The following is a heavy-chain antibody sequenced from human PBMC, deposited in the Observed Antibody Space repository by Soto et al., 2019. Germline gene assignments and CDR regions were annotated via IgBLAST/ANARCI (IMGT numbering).Heavy chain of an antibody. D-gene: IGHD6-6*01. J-gene: IGHJ4*02. V-gene: IGHV3-23*01. CDR1: GFTFSSYA. CDR2: ISGSGGST. Sequence: PGWSLRLSCAASGFTFSSYAMSWVRQAPGKGLEWVSAISGSGGSTYYADSVKGRFTISRDNSKNTLYLQMNSLRAEDTAVYYCAKDLEYSSSSGVDYWGQGTLVTVSS. CDR3: AKDLEYSSSSGVDY.